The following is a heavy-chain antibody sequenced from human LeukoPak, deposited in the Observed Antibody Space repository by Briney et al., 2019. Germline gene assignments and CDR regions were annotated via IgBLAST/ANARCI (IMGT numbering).Heavy chain of an antibody. V-gene: IGHV3-21*01. D-gene: IGHD3-10*01. CDR3: ARGYYGSGPSPQFDY. CDR1: GFTFSDFT. J-gene: IGHJ4*02. Sequence: PGGSLRLSCAASGFTFSDFTLDWVRQAPGKGLEWVSSISSSSSYIYYADSVKGRFTISRDNAKNSLYLQMNSLRAKDTAIYYCARGYYGSGPSPQFDYWGQGTLVTVSS. CDR2: ISSSSSYI.